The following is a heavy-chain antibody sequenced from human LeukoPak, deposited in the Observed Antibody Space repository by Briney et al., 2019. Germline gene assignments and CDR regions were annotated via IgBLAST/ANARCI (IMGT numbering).Heavy chain of an antibody. V-gene: IGHV4-34*01. CDR3: ARGRYGPRLGN. CDR1: GASFSDSY. Sequence: PSETLSLTCAVYGASFSDSYWSWIRQSPAKGLEWIGEINNSGSTSYNPSLNSRVIMSVDRSKNQFSLRLTSVTAADTAVDYCARGRYGPRLGNWGQGTLVTVSS. CDR2: INNSGST. D-gene: IGHD3-16*01. J-gene: IGHJ4*02.